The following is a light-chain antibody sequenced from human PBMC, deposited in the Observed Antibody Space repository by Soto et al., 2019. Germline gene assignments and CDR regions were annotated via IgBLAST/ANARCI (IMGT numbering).Light chain of an antibody. CDR3: QQSYSTPIT. J-gene: IGKJ5*01. CDR1: HSISFY. CDR2: AAS. Sequence: DIQMTQSPSSLSASVGDRVTITCRASHSISFYLNWYQQKPGNAPKVLIYAASNLQTGVPSRFSGSGSGTDFTLTINSLQPEDIANYSCQQSYSTPITFGQATRLEIK. V-gene: IGKV1-39*01.